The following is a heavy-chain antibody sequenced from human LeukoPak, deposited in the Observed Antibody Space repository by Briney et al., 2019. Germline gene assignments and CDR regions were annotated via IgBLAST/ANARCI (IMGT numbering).Heavy chain of an antibody. D-gene: IGHD2-15*01. CDR1: GGSFSGYY. CDR2: INHSGST. Sequence: PSETLSLTCAVYGGSFSGYYWSWIRQPPGKGLEWIGEINHSGSTNYNPSLKSRVTISVDTSKNQFSLKLSSVTAADTAVYYCARGRGLYCSGGSCLYFDYWGQGTLVTVSS. CDR3: ARGRGLYCSGGSCLYFDY. V-gene: IGHV4-34*01. J-gene: IGHJ4*02.